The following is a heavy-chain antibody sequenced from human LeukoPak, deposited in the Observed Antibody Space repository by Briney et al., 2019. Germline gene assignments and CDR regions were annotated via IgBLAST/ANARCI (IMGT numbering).Heavy chain of an antibody. V-gene: IGHV3-66*01. CDR3: ARARWLQFRGFDY. CDR2: ISSGGNT. CDR1: GFTFSSYW. D-gene: IGHD5-24*01. J-gene: IGHJ4*02. Sequence: GGSLRLSCAASGFTFSSYWMSWVRQAPGKGLEWVSGISSGGNTYYADSVKGRFTISRDNSKNTLYLQMNSLRAEDTAVYYCARARWLQFRGFDYWGQGTLVSVSS.